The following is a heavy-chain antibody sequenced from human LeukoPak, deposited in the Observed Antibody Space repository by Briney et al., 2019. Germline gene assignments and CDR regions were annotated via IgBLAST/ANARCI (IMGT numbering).Heavy chain of an antibody. J-gene: IGHJ4*02. CDR2: IYYSGST. Sequence: PSETLSLTXTVSGGSISSYYWSWIRQPPGKGLEWVGYIYYSGSTNYNPSLKSRVTISVDTSKNQFSLKLSSVTAADTAVYYCARERLAYCGGDCYDYFDYWGQGTLVTVSS. CDR1: GGSISSYY. V-gene: IGHV4-59*01. D-gene: IGHD2-21*01. CDR3: ARERLAYCGGDCYDYFDY.